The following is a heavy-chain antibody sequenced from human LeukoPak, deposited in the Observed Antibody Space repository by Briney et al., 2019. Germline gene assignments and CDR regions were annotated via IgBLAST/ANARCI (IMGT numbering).Heavy chain of an antibody. CDR2: IYHSGST. D-gene: IGHD3-22*01. V-gene: IGHV4-4*02. CDR3: ARAQTGYDSSGAVGY. J-gene: IGHJ4*02. Sequence: SETLSLTCAVSGGSISSSNWWSWVRQPPGKGLEWIGEIYHSGSTNYNPSLKSRVTISVDKSKNQFSLKLSSVTAADTAVYYCARAQTGYDSSGAVGYWGQGTLVTVSS. CDR1: GGSISSSNW.